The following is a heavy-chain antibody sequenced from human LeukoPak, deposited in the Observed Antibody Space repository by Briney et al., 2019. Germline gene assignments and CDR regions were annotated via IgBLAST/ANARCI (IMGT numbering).Heavy chain of an antibody. D-gene: IGHD5-24*01. Sequence: GGSLRLSCAASGFTFNSYGMSWVRQAPGKGLEWVSAISGSGGSTYYADSVKGRFTISRDNSKNTLYLQMNSLRAEDTAVYYCAKNREFLYYFDYWGQGTLVTVSS. CDR1: GFTFNSYG. J-gene: IGHJ4*02. CDR2: ISGSGGST. V-gene: IGHV3-23*01. CDR3: AKNREFLYYFDY.